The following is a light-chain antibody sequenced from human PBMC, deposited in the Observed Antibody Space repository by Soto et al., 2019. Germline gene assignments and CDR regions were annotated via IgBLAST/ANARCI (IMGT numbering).Light chain of an antibody. CDR3: HQYCGSPPRT. Sequence: DIVMTQSPDSLAVSLGERATINCKSSQSVLYSSNNNNYLAWYQQRPGQPPKLLISWASTRESGVPDRFSGSGSGTDCTLTISSLQAEDVGIYSCHQYCGSPPRTFGQGTKVDIK. V-gene: IGKV4-1*01. CDR1: QSVLYSSNNNNY. CDR2: WAS. J-gene: IGKJ1*01.